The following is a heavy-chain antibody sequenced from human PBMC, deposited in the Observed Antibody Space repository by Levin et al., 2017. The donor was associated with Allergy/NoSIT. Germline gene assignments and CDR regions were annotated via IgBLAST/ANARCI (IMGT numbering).Heavy chain of an antibody. V-gene: IGHV3-49*03. J-gene: IGHJ4*02. CDR1: GFTFGDYA. Sequence: GGSLRLSCTASGFTFGDYAMNWFRQAPGKGLEWVGFIRSKVYGGTTEYAASVRGRFTISRDDFKSIAYLQMNSLKTEDTAVYYCTRDHVAVPAAVRLGGGHWGQGTLVTVSS. CDR2: IRSKVYGGTT. CDR3: TRDHVAVPAAVRLGGGH. D-gene: IGHD2-2*01.